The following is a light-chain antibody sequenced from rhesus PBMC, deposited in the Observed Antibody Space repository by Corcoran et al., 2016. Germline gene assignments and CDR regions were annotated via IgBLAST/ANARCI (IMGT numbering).Light chain of an antibody. J-gene: IGKJ4*01. CDR3: QHGYGTPLT. CDR2: KAS. Sequence: DIQMTQSPSSLSASVGDRVTITCRASENVNNYLNWYQQKPGKAPKVLIYKASTLQSGVPSRFSGSGAATAYTVNISSRQPEDVATYYCQHGYGTPLTFGGGTKVELK. V-gene: IGKV1-74*01. CDR1: ENVNNY.